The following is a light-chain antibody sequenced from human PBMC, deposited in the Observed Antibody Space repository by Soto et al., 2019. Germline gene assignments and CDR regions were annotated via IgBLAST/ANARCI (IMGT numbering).Light chain of an antibody. V-gene: IGKV3-20*01. Sequence: EIVLTQSPGTLSLSPGERATLSCRASQSVSSSYLAWYQQKPGQAPRLRIYGASTRATGIPDRFSGSGSGTDFTLTISRLEPEDFAVYYCQQHGSAPWTFGHGTKVEIK. CDR2: GAS. J-gene: IGKJ1*01. CDR1: QSVSSSY. CDR3: QQHGSAPWT.